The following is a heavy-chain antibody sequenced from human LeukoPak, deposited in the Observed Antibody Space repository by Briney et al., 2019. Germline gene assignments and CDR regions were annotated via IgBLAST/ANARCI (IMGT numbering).Heavy chain of an antibody. J-gene: IGHJ3*02. CDR2: ISSSGSTI. CDR1: GFTFSNYG. D-gene: IGHD1-26*01. Sequence: PGGSLRLSCAASGFTFSNYGMSWVRQAPGKGLEWVSYISSSGSTIYYADSVKGRFTISRDNAKNSLYLQMNSLRAEDTAVYYCARRWELLRYRAFDIWGQGTMVTVSS. CDR3: ARRWELLRYRAFDI. V-gene: IGHV3-48*04.